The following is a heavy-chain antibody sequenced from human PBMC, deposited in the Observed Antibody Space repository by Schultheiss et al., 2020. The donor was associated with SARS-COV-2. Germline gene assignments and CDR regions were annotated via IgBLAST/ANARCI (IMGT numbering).Heavy chain of an antibody. V-gene: IGHV4-38-2*02. Sequence: SETLSLTCTVSGGSISSGYYWGWIRQPPGKGLEWIGSIYHSGSTYYNPSLKSRVTISVDTSKNQFSLKLSSVTAADTAFYYCARDNFGGNRAIDYWGQGTLVTVSS. J-gene: IGHJ4*02. CDR2: IYHSGST. CDR3: ARDNFGGNRAIDY. CDR1: GGSISSGYY. D-gene: IGHD4-23*01.